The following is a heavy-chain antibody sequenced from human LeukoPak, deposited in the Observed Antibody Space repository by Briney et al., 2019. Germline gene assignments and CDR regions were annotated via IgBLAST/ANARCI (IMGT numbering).Heavy chain of an antibody. D-gene: IGHD6-6*01. CDR1: GFTFDDYA. CDR2: ISWNSGSI. Sequence: PGGSLRLSCAASGFTFDDYAMHWVRQAPGKGLEWVSGISWNSGSIGYADSVKGRFTISGDNAKNSLYLQMNSLRAEDTALYYCAKVIAARRRGYYGMDVWGQGTTVTVSS. CDR3: AKVIAARRRGYYGMDV. J-gene: IGHJ6*02. V-gene: IGHV3-9*01.